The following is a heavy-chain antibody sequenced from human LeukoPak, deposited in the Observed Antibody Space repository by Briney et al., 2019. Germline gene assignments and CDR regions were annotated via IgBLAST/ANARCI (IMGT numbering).Heavy chain of an antibody. J-gene: IGHJ4*02. Sequence: PGGSLRLSCAASGFTFSDYYMSWIRQAPGKGLEWVSYISSSGSTIYYADSVKGRFTISRDNAKNSLYLQMNSLRAEDTAVYYCARDYSSGWRSSPVDYWGQGTLVTVSS. CDR2: ISSSGSTI. CDR1: GFTFSDYY. D-gene: IGHD6-19*01. V-gene: IGHV3-11*01. CDR3: ARDYSSGWRSSPVDY.